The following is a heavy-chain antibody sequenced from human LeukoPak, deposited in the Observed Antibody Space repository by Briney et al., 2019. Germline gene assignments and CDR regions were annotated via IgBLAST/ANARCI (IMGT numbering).Heavy chain of an antibody. CDR3: TRSGSSGWYPGFDY. D-gene: IGHD6-19*01. CDR1: GFTFDDYA. Sequence: PGRSLRLSCTTSGFTFDDYAMSWVRQAPGKGLEWVGFFRSKPYGGTTEYAASVKGRFTISRDDPKSIAYLQMNSLKTEDTAVYYCTRSGSSGWYPGFDYWGQGTLVTVSS. CDR2: FRSKPYGGTT. V-gene: IGHV3-49*04. J-gene: IGHJ4*02.